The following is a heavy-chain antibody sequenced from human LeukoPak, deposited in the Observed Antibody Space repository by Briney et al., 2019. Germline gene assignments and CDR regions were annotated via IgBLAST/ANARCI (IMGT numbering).Heavy chain of an antibody. CDR2: IAYDGSKQ. J-gene: IGHJ1*01. V-gene: IGHV3-33*06. D-gene: IGHD3-3*01. CDR3: AKGDFWNGLGEYFLY. CDR1: GFTFSSCG. Sequence: GGSLRLSCAASGFTFSSCGMFWVRQAPGKGLEWVAVIAYDGSKQYYADSVKGRFTISRDNSKNTLYLQMNSLRAEDTAVYYCAKGDFWNGLGEYFLYWGQGTLVTVSS.